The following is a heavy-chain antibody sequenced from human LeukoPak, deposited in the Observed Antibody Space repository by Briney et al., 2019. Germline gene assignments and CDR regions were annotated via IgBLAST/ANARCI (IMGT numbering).Heavy chain of an antibody. D-gene: IGHD6-13*01. J-gene: IGHJ4*02. CDR3: ARGFIASWYWLGF. CDR1: GLTVADYG. V-gene: IGHV3-20*04. Sequence: GGSLRLSCAASGLTVADYGMSWVRQAPRKGLEWVSGIDWSGESTSYADSVKGRFTISRDNSENTLYLHMNNLRAEDTALYYCARGFIASWYWLGFWGGGTLVTVPS. CDR2: IDWSGEST.